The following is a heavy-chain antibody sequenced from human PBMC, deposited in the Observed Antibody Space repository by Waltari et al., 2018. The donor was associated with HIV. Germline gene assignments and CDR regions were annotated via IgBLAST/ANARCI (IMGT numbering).Heavy chain of an antibody. V-gene: IGHV3-7*01. J-gene: IGHJ6*02. CDR3: ARDQEVVRGYYFGMDV. CDR1: GFTFSSYW. CDR2: TKYDGSGK. Sequence: EEQLVESGGALVQPGGSLRLSCAASGFTFSSYWMTWVRQAPGKGLEWVANTKYDGSGKYYVDAVKGRFTISRDNAKMSLYLQMNSLRAEDTAVYYCARDQEVVRGYYFGMDVWGQGTTVTV. D-gene: IGHD2-15*01.